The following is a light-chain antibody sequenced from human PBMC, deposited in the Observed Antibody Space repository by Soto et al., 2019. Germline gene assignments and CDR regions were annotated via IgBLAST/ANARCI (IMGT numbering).Light chain of an antibody. Sequence: DIQMTQSPSSLSASVGDRVTITCRASQSISNYLNWDQQKPGKAPKLLICAASSLQSGVPSRFTGSGSGTDFTLTISSLQPEDFATYYCQQTYCALSAQGAIFGQGTKLEIK. CDR3: QQTYCALSAQGAI. CDR2: AAS. V-gene: IGKV1-39*01. CDR1: QSISNY. J-gene: IGKJ2*01.